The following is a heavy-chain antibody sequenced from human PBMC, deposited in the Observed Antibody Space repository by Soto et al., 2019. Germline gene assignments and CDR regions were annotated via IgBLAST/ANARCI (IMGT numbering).Heavy chain of an antibody. CDR1: GFSFSAYS. CDR2: ISSDGSKT. J-gene: IGHJ4*02. Sequence: QVHLVESGGGVVQAGRSLRLSCAASGFSFSAYSMHWVRQAPGKGLEWVAVISSDGSKTYYAVSLKGRFTVSRDNSKTILYLQMNRLRAEDTAVYYCARAGQQVAVFDYWGQGTEVTVSS. CDR3: ARAGQQVAVFDY. V-gene: IGHV3-30-3*01. D-gene: IGHD6-13*01.